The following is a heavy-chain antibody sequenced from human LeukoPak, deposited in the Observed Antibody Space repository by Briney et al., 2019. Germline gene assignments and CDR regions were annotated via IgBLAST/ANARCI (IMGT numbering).Heavy chain of an antibody. CDR1: GYTFTSYD. D-gene: IGHD2-2*01. V-gene: IGHV1-8*03. CDR3: ARLIVVVPAAIYYFDY. J-gene: IGHJ4*02. CDR2: MNPNSGNT. Sequence: ASVKVSCKASGYTFTSYDINWVRQATGQGLEWMGWMNPNSGNTGYAQKFQGRVAITRNTSISTAYMELSSLRSEDTAVYYCARLIVVVPAAIYYFDYWGQGTLVTVSS.